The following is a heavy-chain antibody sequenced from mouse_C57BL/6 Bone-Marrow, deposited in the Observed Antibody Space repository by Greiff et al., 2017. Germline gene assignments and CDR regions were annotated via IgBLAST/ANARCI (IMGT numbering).Heavy chain of an antibody. D-gene: IGHD1-1*01. CDR1: GFNIKDDY. CDR3: TTPFYYYGSRRFDY. J-gene: IGHJ2*01. V-gene: IGHV14-4*01. Sequence: VQLQQSGAELVRPGASVKLSCTASGFNIKDDYMHWVKQRPEQGLEWIGWIDPENGDTEYASKFQGKATITADTSSNTAYLQRSSLTSEDTAVYYCTTPFYYYGSRRFDYWGQGTTLTVSS. CDR2: IDPENGDT.